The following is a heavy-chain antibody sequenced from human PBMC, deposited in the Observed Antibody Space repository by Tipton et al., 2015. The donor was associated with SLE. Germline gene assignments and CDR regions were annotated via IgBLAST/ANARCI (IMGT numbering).Heavy chain of an antibody. CDR2: INHSGST. V-gene: IGHV4-34*01. J-gene: IGHJ4*02. Sequence: LRLSCAVYGGSFSGYCWTWIRQPPGKGLEWIGEINHSGSTNYNPSLKSRVTMSLDASKNQFSLTVSSVTAADTAVYHCARDAYCSGGSCYGFDSWGPGTLVAVSS. D-gene: IGHD2-15*01. CDR3: ARDAYCSGGSCYGFDS. CDR1: GGSFSGYC.